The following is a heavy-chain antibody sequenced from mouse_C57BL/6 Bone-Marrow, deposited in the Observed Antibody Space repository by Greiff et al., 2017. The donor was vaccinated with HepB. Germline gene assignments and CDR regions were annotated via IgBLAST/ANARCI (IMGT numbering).Heavy chain of an antibody. CDR1: GYTFTTYP. V-gene: IGHV1-47*01. Sequence: VQLQQSGAELVKPGASVKMSCKASGYTFTTYPIEWMKQNHGKSLEWIGNFHPYNDDTKYNEKFKSKDTLTVEKSSSTVYLEISRLTSDDSAVYYCARRAAYGSSYEFAYWGQGTLVTVSA. CDR2: FHPYNDDT. D-gene: IGHD1-1*01. CDR3: ARRAAYGSSYEFAY. J-gene: IGHJ3*01.